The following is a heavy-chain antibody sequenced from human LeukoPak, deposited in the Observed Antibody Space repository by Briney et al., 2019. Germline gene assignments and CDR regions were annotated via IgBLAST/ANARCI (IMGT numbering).Heavy chain of an antibody. V-gene: IGHV6-1*01. J-gene: IGHJ4*02. Sequence: SQTLSLTCAISGDSVSSNSAAWNWIRQSPSRGLEWLGRTYYRSKWYNDYAVSVKSRITINPDTSKNQFSLQLNSVTPEDTAVYYCAKDHYRHDSSGYYYCPDYWGQGTLVTVSS. CDR2: TYYRSKWYN. D-gene: IGHD3-22*01. CDR3: AKDHYRHDSSGYYYCPDY. CDR1: GDSVSSNSAA.